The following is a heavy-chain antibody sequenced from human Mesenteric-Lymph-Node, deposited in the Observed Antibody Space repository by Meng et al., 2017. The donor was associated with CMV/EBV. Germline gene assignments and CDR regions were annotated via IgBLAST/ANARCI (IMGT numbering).Heavy chain of an antibody. Sequence: LSCGDSGFTFSSYGMHWVRQAPGKGLEWVAVISYDGSNKYYADSVKGRFTISRDNSKNTLYLQMNSLRAEDTAVYYCAKDSSTGFDYWGQGTLVTVSS. V-gene: IGHV3-30*18. CDR1: GFTFSSYG. J-gene: IGHJ4*02. CDR3: AKDSSTGFDY. D-gene: IGHD2-15*01. CDR2: ISYDGSNK.